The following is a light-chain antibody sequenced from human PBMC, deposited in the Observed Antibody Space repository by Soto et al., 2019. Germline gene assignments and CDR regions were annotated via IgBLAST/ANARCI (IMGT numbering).Light chain of an antibody. Sequence: QSVVTQPPSASGAPGQGVTISCSGTSSNIGSTTVNWYQQVPGTAPKLLIHSNSQRPSGVPDRFSGSRSGTSASLAISGLQSDDEADYYCATWDDSLSGPVFGGGTQLTVL. J-gene: IGLJ2*01. CDR1: SSNIGSTT. CDR3: ATWDDSLSGPV. CDR2: SNS. V-gene: IGLV1-44*01.